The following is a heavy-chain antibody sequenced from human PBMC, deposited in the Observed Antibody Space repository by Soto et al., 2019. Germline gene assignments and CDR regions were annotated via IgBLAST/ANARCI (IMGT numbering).Heavy chain of an antibody. CDR1: GYSFTTHW. CDR3: ARFYGDHYYFDY. CDR2: IDPSNSYI. D-gene: IGHD4-17*01. J-gene: IGHJ4*02. Sequence: GESLKISCQGSGYSFTTHWITWVRQTPGKGLEWMGRIDPSNSYINYSPSFQGHVTISVDKSISTAYLQWSSLKASDTAMYYCARFYGDHYYFDYWGQGTLVTVSS. V-gene: IGHV5-10-1*01.